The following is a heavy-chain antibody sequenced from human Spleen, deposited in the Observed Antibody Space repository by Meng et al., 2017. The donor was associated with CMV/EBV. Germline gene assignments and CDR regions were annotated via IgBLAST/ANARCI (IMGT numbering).Heavy chain of an antibody. V-gene: IGHV1-8*01. Sequence: TLTSYDINWVRQATGQGLEWMGWMNPNSGNTGYAQKFQGRVTMTRNTSISTAYMELSSLRSEDTAVYYCARGLRYCSSTSCPTRFDPWGQGTLVTVSS. D-gene: IGHD2-2*01. J-gene: IGHJ5*02. CDR3: ARGLRYCSSTSCPTRFDP. CDR2: MNPNSGNT. CDR1: TLTSYD.